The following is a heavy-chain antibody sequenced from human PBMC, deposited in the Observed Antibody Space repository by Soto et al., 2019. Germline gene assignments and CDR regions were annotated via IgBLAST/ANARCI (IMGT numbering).Heavy chain of an antibody. CDR3: ARDLYYGSGGYRWFDP. CDR2: ISAYNGNT. V-gene: IGHV1-18*04. J-gene: IGHJ5*02. Sequence: ASVKVSCKASGFSFSDYFMHWVRQAPGQGLEWMGWISAYNGNTNYAQKLQGRVTMTTDTSTSTAYMELRSLRSDDTAVYYCARDLYYGSGGYRWFDPWGQGTLVTVSS. CDR1: GFSFSDYF. D-gene: IGHD3-10*01.